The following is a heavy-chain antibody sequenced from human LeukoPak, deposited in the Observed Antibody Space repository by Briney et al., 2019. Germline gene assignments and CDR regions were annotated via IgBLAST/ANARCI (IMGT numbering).Heavy chain of an antibody. Sequence: SETLSLTCTVSGYSISSGYYWGWIRQPPGKGLEWIGEINHSGSTNYNPSLKSRVTISVDTSKNQFSLKLSSVTAADTAVYYCARNGLIRGVIIRNYYYMDVWGKGTTVTISS. D-gene: IGHD3-10*01. CDR1: GYSISSGYY. V-gene: IGHV4-38-2*02. CDR3: ARNGLIRGVIIRNYYYMDV. J-gene: IGHJ6*03. CDR2: INHSGST.